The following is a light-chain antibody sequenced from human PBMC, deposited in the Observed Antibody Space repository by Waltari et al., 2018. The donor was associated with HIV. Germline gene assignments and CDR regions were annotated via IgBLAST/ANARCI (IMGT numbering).Light chain of an antibody. Sequence: SYVLTPTPSVSVAPGQTATITCRGHYIGAQTVQWYQQKSGPAPVLLIYDDFDQPPRIPERFSASNTGNTATLTISRVGAGDEADYYCQVWDSTSDQRIFGGGTKLTVL. CDR1: YIGAQT. J-gene: IGLJ2*01. CDR3: QVWDSTSDQRI. CDR2: DDF. V-gene: IGLV3-21*02.